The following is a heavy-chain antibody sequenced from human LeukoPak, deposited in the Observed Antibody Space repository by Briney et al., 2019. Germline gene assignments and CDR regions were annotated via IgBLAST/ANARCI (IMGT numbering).Heavy chain of an antibody. CDR3: ARGHYGDYPYYYYGMDV. Sequence: VASVKVSCKASGGTFISYAISWVRQAPGQGLEWMGGIIPIFGTANYVQKFQGRVTITADESTSTAYMELSSLRSEDTAVYYCARGHYGDYPYYYYGMDVWGKGTTVTVSS. V-gene: IGHV1-69*01. J-gene: IGHJ6*04. CDR2: IIPIFGTA. D-gene: IGHD4-17*01. CDR1: GGTFISYA.